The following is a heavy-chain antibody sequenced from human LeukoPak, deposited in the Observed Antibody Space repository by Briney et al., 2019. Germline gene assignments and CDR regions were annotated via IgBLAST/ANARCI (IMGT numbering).Heavy chain of an antibody. CDR1: GFTFSSYA. Sequence: GGSLRLSCAASGFTFSSYAMTWVRQAPGKGLEWVSSINPSGSNTYYADSVKGRLTISRDNSKNTLYLQMNSLRVEDTAVYYCAKLESSATYFWGQGTLVTVSS. D-gene: IGHD6-19*01. V-gene: IGHV3-23*01. CDR3: AKLESSATYF. J-gene: IGHJ4*02. CDR2: INPSGSNT.